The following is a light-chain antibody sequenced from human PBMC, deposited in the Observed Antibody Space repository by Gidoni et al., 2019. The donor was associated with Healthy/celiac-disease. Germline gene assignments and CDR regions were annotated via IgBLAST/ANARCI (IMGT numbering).Light chain of an antibody. V-gene: IGKV1-5*03. CDR2: KAS. J-gene: IGKJ1*01. CDR3: QQYNSYSRT. Sequence: DIQMTQSPSTLSASVGDRVTITCRASQSTSSWLAWYQQKPGKAPKLLIYKASSLESGAPSRFSGSGSGTEFTLTISSLQPDDFATYYCQQYNSYSRTFGQGTKVEIK. CDR1: QSTSSW.